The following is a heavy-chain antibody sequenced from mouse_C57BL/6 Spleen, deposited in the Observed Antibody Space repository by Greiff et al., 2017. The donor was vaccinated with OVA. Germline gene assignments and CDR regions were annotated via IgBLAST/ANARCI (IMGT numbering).Heavy chain of an antibody. CDR2: INPNNGGT. CDR1: GYTFTDYY. Sequence: EVQLQQSGPELVKPGASVKISCKASGYTFTDYYMNWVKQSHGKSLEWIGDINPNNGGTSYNQKFKGKATLTVDKSSSTAYMELRSLTSEDSAVYYCARGDYYYGSRGAYWGQGTLVTVSA. J-gene: IGHJ3*01. CDR3: ARGDYYYGSRGAY. D-gene: IGHD1-1*01. V-gene: IGHV1-26*01.